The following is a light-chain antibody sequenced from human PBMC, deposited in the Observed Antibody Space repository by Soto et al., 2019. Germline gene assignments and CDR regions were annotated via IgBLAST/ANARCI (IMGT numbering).Light chain of an antibody. V-gene: IGKV3-20*01. CDR3: HQYGSSPLT. CDR2: DAS. CDR1: QSVSNNY. J-gene: IGKJ4*01. Sequence: EIVLTQSPGTLSLSPGERATLSCRASQSVSNNYLAWYQQKPGQAPRLLIYDASSRATGIPDRFSGGGSGTDFSLTISRLETEDFSVYYCHQYGSSPLTFGGGTKVDI.